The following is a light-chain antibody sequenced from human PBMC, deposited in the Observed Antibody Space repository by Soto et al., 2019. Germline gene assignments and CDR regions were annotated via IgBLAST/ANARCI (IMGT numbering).Light chain of an antibody. V-gene: IGLV2-11*01. J-gene: IGLJ2*01. CDR1: SGDVGGYNF. CDR3: CSYGGSYTWV. Sequence: QSVLTQHRSVSGAPGQSVTISCTGTSGDVGGYNFVSWYQQHPGKVPTLVIFDVSHRPSGVPDRFSGSKSGNTASLTISGLQAEDEADYYCCSYGGSYTWVFGGGTKLTVL. CDR2: DVS.